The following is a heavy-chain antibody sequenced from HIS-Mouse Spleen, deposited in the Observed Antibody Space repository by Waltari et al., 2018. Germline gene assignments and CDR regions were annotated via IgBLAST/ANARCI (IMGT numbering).Heavy chain of an antibody. J-gene: IGHJ4*02. D-gene: IGHD3-22*01. CDR3: AKDYDSSGYYYCDY. V-gene: IGHV3-9*01. CDR2: ISWNSGSI. CDR1: GFTFDDYA. Sequence: EVQLVESGGGLVQPGRSLRLSCAASGFTFDDYAMHWVRQAPGKGLEWVSGISWNSGSIGYADSVKGRFTISRDNAKNSMYLQMNSLRAEDTALYYCAKDYDSSGYYYCDYWGQGTLVTVSS.